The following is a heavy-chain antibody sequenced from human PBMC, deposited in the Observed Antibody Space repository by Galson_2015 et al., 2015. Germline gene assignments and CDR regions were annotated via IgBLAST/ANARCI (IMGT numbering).Heavy chain of an antibody. Sequence: SLRLSCAASGFTFSSHAMSWVRQAPGKGLEWVSAISASGSSTYYADSVKGRFTISRDDSKSTLYLRMNSLRAEDTAIYYCAKVIQISRYGNFDYWGQGTLVTVSS. V-gene: IGHV3-23*01. CDR3: AKVIQISRYGNFDY. J-gene: IGHJ4*02. D-gene: IGHD5-18*01. CDR2: ISASGSST. CDR1: GFTFSSHA.